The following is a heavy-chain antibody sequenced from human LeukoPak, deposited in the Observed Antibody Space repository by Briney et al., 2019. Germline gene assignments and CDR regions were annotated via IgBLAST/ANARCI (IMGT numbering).Heavy chain of an antibody. D-gene: IGHD6-13*01. Sequence: SETLSLTCTVSGGSISSYYWSWIRQPPGKGLEWVGYIYYSGSTNYNPSLKSRVTISVDTSKNQFSLKLSSVTAADTAVYYCARDRGSSSWYVGAFDIWGQGTMVTVSS. V-gene: IGHV4-59*01. J-gene: IGHJ3*02. CDR2: IYYSGST. CDR1: GGSISSYY. CDR3: ARDRGSSSWYVGAFDI.